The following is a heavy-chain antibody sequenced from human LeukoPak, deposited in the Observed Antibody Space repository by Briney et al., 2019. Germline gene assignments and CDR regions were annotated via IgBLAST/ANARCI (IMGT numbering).Heavy chain of an antibody. J-gene: IGHJ4*02. CDR3: ANAYGDYRYYFDY. V-gene: IGHV4-39*01. CDR2: IYYSGST. Sequence: SETLSLTXTVSGGSISSSSYYWGWIRQPPGKGLEWIGSIYYSGSTYYNPSLKSRVTISVDTSKNQFSLKLSSVTAADTAVYYCANAYGDYRYYFDYWGQRTLVTVSS. D-gene: IGHD4-17*01. CDR1: GGSISSSSYY.